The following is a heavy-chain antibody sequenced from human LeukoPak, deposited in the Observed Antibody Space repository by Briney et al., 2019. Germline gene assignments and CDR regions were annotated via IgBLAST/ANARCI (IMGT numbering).Heavy chain of an antibody. CDR1: VGSICRSSYY. V-gene: IGHV4-39*07. CDR3: ARGHSPHYYGSGSSFMDV. D-gene: IGHD3-10*01. Sequence: PSETLSLTCTVSVGSICRSSYYWGWIRQPPGKGLEWIGSIYYSGSTSYSPSLKSRVTISVDTSKNQFSLKLSSVTAADTAVYYCARGHSPHYYGSGSSFMDVWGKGTTVTVSS. CDR2: IYYSGST. J-gene: IGHJ6*03.